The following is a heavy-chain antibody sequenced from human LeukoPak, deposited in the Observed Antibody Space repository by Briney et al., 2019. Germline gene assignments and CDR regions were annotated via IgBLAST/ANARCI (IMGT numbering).Heavy chain of an antibody. CDR2: IYHSGST. J-gene: IGHJ3*02. V-gene: IGHV4-38-2*01. D-gene: IGHD1-1*01. CDR1: GYSISSGYY. Sequence: PSETLSLTCAVSGYSISSGYYWGWIRQPPGKGLEWIGSIYHSGSTYYNPSLKSRVTISVDTSKNQFSLKLSSVAAADTAVYYCARGYKGNWNDSLHAFDIWGQGTMVTVSS. CDR3: ARGYKGNWNDSLHAFDI.